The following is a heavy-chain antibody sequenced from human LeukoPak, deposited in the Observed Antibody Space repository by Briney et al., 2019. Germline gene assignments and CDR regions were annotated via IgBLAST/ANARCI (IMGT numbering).Heavy chain of an antibody. Sequence: SGTLSLTCAVSGGSISSSNWWSRVRQPPGKGLEWIGEIYHSGSTNYNPSLKSRVTISVDKSKNQFSLKLSSVTAADTAVYYCARGNDILTDWYFDLWGRGTLVTVSS. D-gene: IGHD3-9*01. CDR3: ARGNDILTDWYFDL. J-gene: IGHJ2*01. CDR1: GGSISSSNW. V-gene: IGHV4-4*02. CDR2: IYHSGST.